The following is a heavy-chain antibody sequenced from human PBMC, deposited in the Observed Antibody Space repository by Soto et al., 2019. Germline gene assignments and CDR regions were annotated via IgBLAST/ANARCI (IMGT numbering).Heavy chain of an antibody. Sequence: QAQLVESGGGVVQPGRSLRLSCEVSGFRFSSYGVHWVRQAPGKGLEWVALISDDGRNTFYPDSVKGRFSISRDNSKNTVYLQMNSLRAEDTAVYYCPKDPRGNGDVTHYYNGMDVWGQGTTVTVSS. CDR1: GFRFSSYG. D-gene: IGHD4-17*01. CDR2: ISDDGRNT. J-gene: IGHJ6*02. V-gene: IGHV3-30*18. CDR3: PKDPRGNGDVTHYYNGMDV.